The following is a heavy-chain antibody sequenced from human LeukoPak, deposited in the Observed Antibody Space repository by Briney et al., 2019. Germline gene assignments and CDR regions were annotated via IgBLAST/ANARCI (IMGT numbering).Heavy chain of an antibody. J-gene: IGHJ4*02. V-gene: IGHV3-30*03. CDR2: ISYDGSNE. CDR3: ARGSSGGYVGELY. D-gene: IGHD6-19*01. Sequence: GRSLRLSCAASGFIFSSYGIHWVRQAPGKGLEWVAVISYDGSNEYYADSVKGRFTISRDNSKNTLYLQMNSLRAEDTAVYYCARGSSGGYVGELYWGQGTLVTVSS. CDR1: GFIFSSYG.